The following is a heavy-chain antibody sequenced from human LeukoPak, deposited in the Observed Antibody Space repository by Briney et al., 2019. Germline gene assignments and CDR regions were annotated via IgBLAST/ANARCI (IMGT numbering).Heavy chain of an antibody. CDR2: IYYSGST. D-gene: IGHD3-3*01. J-gene: IGHJ6*02. CDR3: ASGGYGMDV. V-gene: IGHV4-39*07. Sequence: SETLSLTCTVSGGSISGSSYYWGWIRQPPGQGLEWIGSIYYSGSTNYNPSLKRRVTISVDTSKNQFSLKLSSVTAADTAVYYCASGGYGMDVWGQGTTVTVSS. CDR1: GGSISGSSYY.